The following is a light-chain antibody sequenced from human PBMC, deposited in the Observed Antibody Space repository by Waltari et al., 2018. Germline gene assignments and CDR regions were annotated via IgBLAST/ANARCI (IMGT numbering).Light chain of an antibody. CDR3: QHYHQWPPYT. V-gene: IGKV3-15*01. CDR1: QTISYN. CDR2: GAS. J-gene: IGKJ2*01. Sequence: EIVLTQSPSTLSVSPGERAILSCRASQTISYNLAWYQQRPGQPPRPLITGASARAAAIPVRFSGSGSGTEFTLTISGLQSEDFAVYYCQHYHQWPPYTFGQGTKVE.